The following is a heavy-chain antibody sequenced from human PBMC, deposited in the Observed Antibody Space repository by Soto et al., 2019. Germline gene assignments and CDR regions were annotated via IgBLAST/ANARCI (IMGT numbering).Heavy chain of an antibody. Sequence: SXKVSYKASGGTXNSYASSLVRQAPGQGLEWMGGIIPIFGTANYAQKFQVRVTITADESTSTAYMELTSLRSEDTAVYYCARTLVGATRAFDYWGQGTLVTVSS. CDR2: IIPIFGTA. CDR1: GGTXNSYA. D-gene: IGHD1-26*01. CDR3: ARTLVGATRAFDY. J-gene: IGHJ4*02. V-gene: IGHV1-69*13.